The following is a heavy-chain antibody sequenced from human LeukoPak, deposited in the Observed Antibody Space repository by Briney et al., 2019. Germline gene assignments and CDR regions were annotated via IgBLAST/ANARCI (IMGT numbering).Heavy chain of an antibody. CDR3: ASYGYYGSGSYYSIPYYFDY. J-gene: IGHJ4*02. CDR1: GGSISSSNW. D-gene: IGHD3-10*01. CDR2: IYHSGST. Sequence: RPSGTLSLNCAVSGGSISSSNWWRWVRQPPGKGLEWIGEIYHSGSTNYNPSLKSRVTISVDKSKNQFSLKLSSVTAADTAVYYCASYGYYGSGSYYSIPYYFDYWGQGTLVTVSS. V-gene: IGHV4-4*02.